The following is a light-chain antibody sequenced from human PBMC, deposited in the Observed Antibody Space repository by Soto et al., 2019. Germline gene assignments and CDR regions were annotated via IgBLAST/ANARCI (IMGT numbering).Light chain of an antibody. CDR2: GAS. CDR3: QQYNNWPLT. J-gene: IGKJ4*01. Sequence: EIVMTQSPATLSVSPGERATLSCRASQSVSRNLAWYQQKPGQAPRLLIYGASTRATGIPARFSGSGSGTEFTLTISSLQSEDFAVYDCQQYNNWPLTFGGGTKVEIK. V-gene: IGKV3-15*01. CDR1: QSVSRN.